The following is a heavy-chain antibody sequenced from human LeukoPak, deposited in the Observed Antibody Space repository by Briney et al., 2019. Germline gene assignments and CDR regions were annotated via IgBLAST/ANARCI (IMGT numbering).Heavy chain of an antibody. CDR2: IYSGGST. CDR1: GFTVSSNY. Sequence: PGGSLRLSCAASGFTVSSNYMSWVRQAPGKGLEWVSVIYSGGSTYHADSVKGRFTISRDNSKNTLYLQMNSLRAEDTAVYYCAKRGSYSSSFTSTFDYWGQGTLVTVSS. D-gene: IGHD6-6*01. J-gene: IGHJ4*02. CDR3: AKRGSYSSSFTSTFDY. V-gene: IGHV3-53*01.